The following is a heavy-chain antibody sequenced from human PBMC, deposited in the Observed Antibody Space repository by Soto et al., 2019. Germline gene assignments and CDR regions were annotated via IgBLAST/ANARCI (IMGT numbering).Heavy chain of an antibody. J-gene: IGHJ3*01. D-gene: IGHD1-1*01. V-gene: IGHV2-70*01. CDR3: ARKTIGNIDAFDV. Sequence: SGPTLVNPTQTLTLTCSFPGFSLTTPGLCVSWIRQPPGEALEWLALIDWVDDKYYSPSLKTRLSISKDTSKNQVVLTMTNLDPVDTATYYCARKTIGNIDAFDVWGPGTMVTVSS. CDR2: IDWVDDK. CDR1: GFSLTTPGLC.